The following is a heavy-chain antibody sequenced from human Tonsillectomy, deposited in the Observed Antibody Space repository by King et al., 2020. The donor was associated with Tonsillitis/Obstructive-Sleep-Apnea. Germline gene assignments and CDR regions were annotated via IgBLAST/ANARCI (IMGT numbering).Heavy chain of an antibody. Sequence: QLVQSGAEVKKPGASVKVSCKASGYTFTSYYMHWVRQAPGQGLEWMGIINPSGGITSYAQKFQGKVSMTRDTSTSTGYIELSSLRSEDTAVYYCARDASGSVATTPLNWFGPWGQGTLVTVSS. J-gene: IGHJ5*02. CDR2: INPSGGIT. CDR1: GYTFTSYY. D-gene: IGHD5-12*01. V-gene: IGHV1-46*01. CDR3: ARDASGSVATTPLNWFGP.